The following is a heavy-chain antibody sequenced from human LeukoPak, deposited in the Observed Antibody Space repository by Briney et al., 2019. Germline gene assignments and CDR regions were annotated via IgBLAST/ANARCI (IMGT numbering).Heavy chain of an antibody. CDR2: IYYSGST. CDR1: GGSISSSSYY. V-gene: IGHV4-39*07. Sequence: PSETLSLTCTVSGGSISSSSYYWGWIRQPPGKGLEWIGSIYYSGSTYYNPSLKSRVTISVDTSKKQFSLKLRSVTAADTAVYYCARVGANILRDGVDYWGQGTLVTVSS. D-gene: IGHD4/OR15-4a*01. CDR3: ARVGANILRDGVDY. J-gene: IGHJ4*02.